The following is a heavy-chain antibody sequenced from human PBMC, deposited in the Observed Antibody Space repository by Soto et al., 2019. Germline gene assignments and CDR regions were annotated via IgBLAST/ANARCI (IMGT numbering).Heavy chain of an antibody. CDR1: GFTFSGST. CDR2: IRSRANNYAT. CDR3: ATGVLPPDY. D-gene: IGHD2-2*01. J-gene: IGHJ4*02. V-gene: IGHV3-73*01. Sequence: GGSLRLSCAASGFTFSGSTMHWVRQASGTGLEWLGQIRSRANNYATTYAASVEGRFTISRDDSKNTAYLQMSSLRSEDTAVYYCATGVLPPDYWGQGTLVTVSS.